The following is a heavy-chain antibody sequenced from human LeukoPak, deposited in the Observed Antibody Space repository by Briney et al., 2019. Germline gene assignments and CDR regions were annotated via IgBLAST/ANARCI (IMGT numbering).Heavy chain of an antibody. CDR2: IYHSGST. CDR1: DGSISSGGYS. D-gene: IGHD3-22*01. CDR3: ARAYYDSSGYYLGGPTFDY. Sequence: SQTLSLTCAVSDGSISSGGYSWSWIRQPPGKGLEWIGYIYHSGSTYYNPSLKSRVTISVDRSKNQFSLKLSSVTAADTAVYYCARAYYDSSGYYLGGPTFDYWGQGTLVTVSS. V-gene: IGHV4-30-2*01. J-gene: IGHJ4*02.